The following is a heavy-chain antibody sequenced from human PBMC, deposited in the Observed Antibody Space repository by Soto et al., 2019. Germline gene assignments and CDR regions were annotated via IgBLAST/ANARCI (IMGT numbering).Heavy chain of an antibody. CDR2: IYPHDSDT. CDR3: ARHGFYGDYSSNYFDP. CDR1: GYNFHTYW. J-gene: IGHJ5*02. Sequence: GESLKISCKGSGYNFHTYWIAWVRQMPGKGLEWMGFIYPHDSDTRYSPSFRGQVTISADKSINTAYLQWTSLKASDTAIYYCARHGFYGDYSSNYFDPWGQGTLVTVSS. D-gene: IGHD4-17*01. V-gene: IGHV5-51*01.